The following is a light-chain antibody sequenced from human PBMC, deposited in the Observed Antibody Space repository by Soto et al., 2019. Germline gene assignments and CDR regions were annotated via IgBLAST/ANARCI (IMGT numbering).Light chain of an antibody. Sequence: QAVVTQEPSVTVSPGGTVTLTCGSSTGAVTSGHYPYWFQQKPGQAPRPLIYDTSNKHSWTPARFSGSLLGGKAALTLSGAQPEDEAEYYCLLSDSGARVFGGGTKVTDL. J-gene: IGLJ3*02. CDR3: LLSDSGARV. CDR2: DTS. V-gene: IGLV7-46*01. CDR1: TGAVTSGHY.